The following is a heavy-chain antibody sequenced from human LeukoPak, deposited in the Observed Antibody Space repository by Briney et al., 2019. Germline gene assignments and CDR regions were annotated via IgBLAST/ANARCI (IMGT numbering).Heavy chain of an antibody. CDR1: GGSISSSSYY. CDR2: IYQSGST. J-gene: IGHJ4*02. D-gene: IGHD5-24*01. V-gene: IGHV4-61*05. CDR3: ARHKWDGFNCFDY. Sequence: SETLSLTCTVSGGSISSSSYYWGWIRQPPGKGLEWIAYIYQSGSTIYNPSLKSRVTISVDTSKNQFSLSLTSVTAADTAVYYCARHKWDGFNCFDYWGQGTLVTVSS.